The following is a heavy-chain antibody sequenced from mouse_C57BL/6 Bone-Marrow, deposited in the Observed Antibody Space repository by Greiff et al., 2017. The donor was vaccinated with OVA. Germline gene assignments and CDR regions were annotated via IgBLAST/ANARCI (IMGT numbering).Heavy chain of an antibody. CDR2: INPSSGYT. CDR3: AWSGGYYYGSSLFAY. Sequence: QVQLQQSGAELARPGASVKMSCKASGYTFTSYTMHWVKQRPGQGLEWIGYINPSSGYTKYNQKFKDKATLTADKSSSTAYMQLSSLTSEDSAVYYGAWSGGYYYGSSLFAYWGQGTLVTVSA. J-gene: IGHJ3*01. D-gene: IGHD1-1*01. V-gene: IGHV1-4*01. CDR1: GYTFTSYT.